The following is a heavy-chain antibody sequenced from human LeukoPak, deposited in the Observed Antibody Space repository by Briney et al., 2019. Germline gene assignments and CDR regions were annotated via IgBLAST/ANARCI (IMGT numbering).Heavy chain of an antibody. CDR3: ARDRGSRWFGPIDY. CDR1: GFTFSSHG. V-gene: IGHV3-33*01. Sequence: GGSLRLSCAASGFTFSSHGMHWVRQAPGKGLEWVAVIWNDGSNTYHADSVKGRFTISRDNSKNTLYLQMNILRAEDTGVSYCARDRGSRWFGPIDYWGQGTLVTVSS. CDR2: IWNDGSNT. J-gene: IGHJ4*02. D-gene: IGHD6-13*01.